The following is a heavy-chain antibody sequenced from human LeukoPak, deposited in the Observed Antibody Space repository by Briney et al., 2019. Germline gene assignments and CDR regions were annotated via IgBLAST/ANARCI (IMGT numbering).Heavy chain of an antibody. J-gene: IGHJ4*02. Sequence: SETLSLTCTDSGGSISSSSYYWGWIRQPPGKGLEWIGSIYYSGSTYYNPSLKSRVTISVDTSKNQFSLKLSSVTAADTAVYYCARPSGSGSAIDYWGQGTLVTVSS. V-gene: IGHV4-39*01. CDR1: GGSISSSSYY. CDR3: ARPSGSGSAIDY. CDR2: IYYSGST. D-gene: IGHD3-10*01.